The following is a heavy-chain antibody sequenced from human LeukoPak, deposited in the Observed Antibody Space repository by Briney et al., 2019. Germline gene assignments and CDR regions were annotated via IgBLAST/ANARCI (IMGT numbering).Heavy chain of an antibody. V-gene: IGHV1-69*01. CDR2: IIALFKTT. CDR3: VRVPPGTTIYAY. D-gene: IGHD1-14*01. CDR1: GGIFNPYA. Sequence: GASVRVSCKTSGGIFNPYAISWVRQAPGQGLDWMGGIIALFKTTTYAQKFQGRITITADESTNTAYMELSSLRSEDTAVYYCVRVPPGTTIYAYWGQGTLVTVSS. J-gene: IGHJ4*02.